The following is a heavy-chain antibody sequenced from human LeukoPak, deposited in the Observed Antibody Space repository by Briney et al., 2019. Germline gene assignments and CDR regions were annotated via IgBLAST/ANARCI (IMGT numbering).Heavy chain of an antibody. CDR1: GGSISSGGYS. J-gene: IGHJ4*02. CDR2: IYHSGST. D-gene: IGHD3-3*01. V-gene: IGHV4-30-2*01. CDR3: ARSYYDFWSGFDY. Sequence: SETLSLTCAVSGGSISSGGYSWSWIRQPPGKGLEWIGYIYHSGSTYYNPSLKSRVTISVDRSKNQFSLKLSSVTAADTAVYYCARSYYDFWSGFDYWGQGTLVTVSS.